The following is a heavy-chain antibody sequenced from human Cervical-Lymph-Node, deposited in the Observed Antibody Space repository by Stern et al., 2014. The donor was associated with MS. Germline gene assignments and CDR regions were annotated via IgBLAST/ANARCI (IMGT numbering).Heavy chain of an antibody. CDR2: ISYDGSYK. J-gene: IGHJ1*01. D-gene: IGHD3-22*01. CDR3: ARDPITMKVVVKTPYFQR. CDR1: GFTFSSFA. V-gene: IGHV3-30*04. Sequence: QVQLVESGGGVVQPGRSLRLSCAASGFTFSSFAMHWVRQAPGKGLDWVALISYDGSYKYYADSVKGRFTSSRDNSKNTLYLQMNSLRAEDTAVYYCARDPITMKVVVKTPYFQRWGQGTLVTVSS.